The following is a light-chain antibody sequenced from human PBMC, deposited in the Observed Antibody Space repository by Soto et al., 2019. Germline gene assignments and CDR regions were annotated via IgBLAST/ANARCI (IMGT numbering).Light chain of an antibody. J-gene: IGKJ1*01. CDR2: GAS. CDR3: HQYGSSPRT. Sequence: EIVLTQSPDTLSLSPGERATLSCRASQSVSSLAWYQQKPGQTPRLLIYGASSRATGIPDWFSGSGSGTDFTLTISRLEPEDFAVYYCHQYGSSPRTFGQGTTVEIK. V-gene: IGKV3-20*01. CDR1: QSVSS.